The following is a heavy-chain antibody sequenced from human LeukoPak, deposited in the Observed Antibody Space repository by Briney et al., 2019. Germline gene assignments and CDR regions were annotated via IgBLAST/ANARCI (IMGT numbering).Heavy chain of an antibody. D-gene: IGHD5-12*01. CDR1: GFTFSSYA. Sequence: GESLRLSCAASGFTFSSYAMSWVRQAPGKGLEWVSAISAGGTATYYADSVKGRFTISRDNSKNTLYLQMNSLGAEDTASYYCASRNVDSSLPPRYWGQGTLVTVSS. J-gene: IGHJ4*02. CDR3: ASRNVDSSLPPRY. V-gene: IGHV3-23*01. CDR2: ISAGGTAT.